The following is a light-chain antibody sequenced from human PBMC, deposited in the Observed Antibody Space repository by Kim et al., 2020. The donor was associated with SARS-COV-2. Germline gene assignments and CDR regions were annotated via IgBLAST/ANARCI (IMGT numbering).Light chain of an antibody. Sequence: ASVGGTVTITCRASQDISNYLAWYQQKPGRVPKLLIYSASTLQSGVPSRFSGSGSGTDFTLTIGSLQPEDVATYYCQKYSSAPFTFGGGTKVDIK. CDR3: QKYSSAPFT. V-gene: IGKV1-27*01. CDR2: SAS. J-gene: IGKJ4*01. CDR1: QDISNY.